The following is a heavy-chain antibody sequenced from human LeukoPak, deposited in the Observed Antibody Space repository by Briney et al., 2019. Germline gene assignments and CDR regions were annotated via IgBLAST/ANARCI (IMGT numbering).Heavy chain of an antibody. V-gene: IGHV4-38-2*02. J-gene: IGHJ4*02. D-gene: IGHD6-19*01. Sequence: SSETLSLTCTVSGYSITSGYYWGWTRQPPGKGLEWIGTIYHSGSTYYNPSLKSRVTISVDTSKNQFSLKLSSVTAADTALYYCSRASSTSYYDYWGQGSLVTVSS. CDR1: GYSITSGYY. CDR3: SRASSTSYYDY. CDR2: IYHSGST.